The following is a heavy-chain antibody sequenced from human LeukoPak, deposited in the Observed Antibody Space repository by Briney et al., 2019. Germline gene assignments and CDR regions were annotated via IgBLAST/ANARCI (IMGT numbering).Heavy chain of an antibody. D-gene: IGHD3-9*01. V-gene: IGHV4-39*01. Sequence: SETLSLTCSVSGVSISSSNSYWGWIRQPPGKGLEWIGSIYYTGNTYYNASLKSRVTISIDTSKNQFSLKLTSVTAADTAVYYCARGMLYYDILTGYRDYYMDVWGKGTTVTISS. CDR2: IYYTGNT. J-gene: IGHJ6*03. CDR1: GVSISSSNSY. CDR3: ARGMLYYDILTGYRDYYMDV.